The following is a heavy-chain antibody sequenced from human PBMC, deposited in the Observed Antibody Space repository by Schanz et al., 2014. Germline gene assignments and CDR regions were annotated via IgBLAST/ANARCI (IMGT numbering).Heavy chain of an antibody. CDR1: GFSIRNHD. J-gene: IGHJ4*02. CDR2: IGTAGDT. D-gene: IGHD3-10*01. CDR3: ARVPYGSGSYRDY. V-gene: IGHV3-13*04. Sequence: EVQLVESGGGLVQPGGSLRLSCAASGFSIRNHDMHWVRQAPGAGLEWVSAIGTAGDTIYLDSVKGRVTITRENAKNSWYLQKNSLRDGDTTDYYCARVPYGSGSYRDYWGQGTLVTVSS.